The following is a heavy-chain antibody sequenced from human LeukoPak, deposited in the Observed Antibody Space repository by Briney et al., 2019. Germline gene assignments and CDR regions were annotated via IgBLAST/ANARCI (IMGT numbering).Heavy chain of an antibody. CDR3: TTSGEYDFWSGYYYYYFDY. J-gene: IGHJ4*02. CDR1: GFTFSSYS. CDR2: NKSKTDGGTT. Sequence: GGSLRLSCAASGFTFSSYSMNWVRQAPGKGLEWVGRNKSKTDGGTTDYAAPVKGRFTISRDDSKNTLYLQMNSLKTEDTAVYYCTTSGEYDFWSGYYYYYFDYWGQGTLVTVSS. V-gene: IGHV3-15*07. D-gene: IGHD3-3*01.